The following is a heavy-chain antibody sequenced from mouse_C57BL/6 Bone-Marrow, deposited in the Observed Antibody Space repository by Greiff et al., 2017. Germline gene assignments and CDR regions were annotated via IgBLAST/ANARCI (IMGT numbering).Heavy chain of an antibody. V-gene: IGHV1-26*01. CDR3: ARGGGNPYAMDY. CDR2: INPNNGGT. CDR1: GYTFTDYY. J-gene: IGHJ4*01. D-gene: IGHD2-1*01. Sequence: VQLQQSGPELVKPGASVKISCKASGYTFTDYYMNWVKQSHGKSLEWIGDINPNNGGTSYNQKFKGKATLTVDKSSSTAYMELRSLTSEDSAVYYCARGGGNPYAMDYWGQGTSVTVSS.